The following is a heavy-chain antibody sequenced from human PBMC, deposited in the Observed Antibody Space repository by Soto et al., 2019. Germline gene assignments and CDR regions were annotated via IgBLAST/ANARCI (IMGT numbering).Heavy chain of an antibody. D-gene: IGHD1-26*01. V-gene: IGHV1-18*01. CDR2: ISAYNGNT. CDR3: ARALYRSGTYYAFDN. J-gene: IGHJ4*02. CDR1: GYTPTNYD. Sequence: QVPLVQSGAEVKKPGASVTVSCKTSGYTPTNYDIGWVRQAPGQGLEWMGWISAYNGNTNSAQKLQGRLTMTTDTSTRTAYMGLRSLRSDDTAVYYCARALYRSGTYYAFDNWGQGTLVTVSS.